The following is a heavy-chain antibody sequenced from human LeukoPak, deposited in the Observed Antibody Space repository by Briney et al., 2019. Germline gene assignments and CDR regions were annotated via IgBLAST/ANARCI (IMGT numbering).Heavy chain of an antibody. CDR1: GFTFSSYA. J-gene: IGHJ4*02. D-gene: IGHD3-22*01. CDR3: AKTRTPNSSGYSDY. Sequence: PGGSLRLSCAASGFTFSSYAMSRVRQAPGKGLEGVSAISGSGGSTYYAASVKGRFTLSRDNSKNTLYLQMNSLRAEDTAVYYCAKTRTPNSSGYSDYWGQGTLVTVSS. CDR2: ISGSGGST. V-gene: IGHV3-23*01.